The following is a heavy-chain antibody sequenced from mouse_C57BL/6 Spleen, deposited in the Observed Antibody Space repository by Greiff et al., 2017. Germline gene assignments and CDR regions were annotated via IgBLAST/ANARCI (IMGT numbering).Heavy chain of an antibody. CDR3: ARGEDYGSSYFDY. V-gene: IGHV1-82*01. CDR2: IYPGDGDT. J-gene: IGHJ2*01. CDR1: GYAFSSSW. Sequence: VKLMESGPELVKPGASVKISCKASGYAFSSSWMNWVKQRPGKGLEWIGRIYPGDGDTNYNGKFKGKATLTADKSSSTAYMQLSSLTSEDSAVXFCARGEDYGSSYFDYWGQGTTLTVSS. D-gene: IGHD1-1*01.